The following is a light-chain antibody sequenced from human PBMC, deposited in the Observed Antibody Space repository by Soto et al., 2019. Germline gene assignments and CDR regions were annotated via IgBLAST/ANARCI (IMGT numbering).Light chain of an antibody. J-gene: IGKJ1*01. CDR1: QGISSY. CDR2: AAS. Sequence: AIRMTQSPSSLSASTGDRVTITCRASQGISSYLAWYQQKPGKAPKLLIYAASTLQSGVPSRFSGSGSGTDFTLTISCLQSEDFATYYCQQYHSYPPPWTFGQGTKVDIK. CDR3: QQYHSYPPPWT. V-gene: IGKV1-8*01.